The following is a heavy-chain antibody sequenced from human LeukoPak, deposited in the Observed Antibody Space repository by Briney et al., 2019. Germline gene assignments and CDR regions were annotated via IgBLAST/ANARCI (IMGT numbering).Heavy chain of an antibody. Sequence: GASVKVSCKASGYTFTSYDINWVRQATGQGLEWMGWMNPNSGNTGYAQKFQGRVTMTRNTSISTAYMELSSLRSEDTAVYYCASSPRGCSSTNCYTLGYYMDVWGKGTTVTVSS. CDR3: ASSPRGCSSTNCYTLGYYMDV. J-gene: IGHJ6*03. CDR2: MNPNSGNT. V-gene: IGHV1-8*01. D-gene: IGHD2-2*02. CDR1: GYTFTSYD.